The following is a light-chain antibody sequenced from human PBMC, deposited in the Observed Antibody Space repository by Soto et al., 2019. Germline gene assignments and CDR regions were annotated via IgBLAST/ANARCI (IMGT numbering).Light chain of an antibody. Sequence: DIQMTQSPSSLSASVGDRVTITCRASQSIASSLNWLQLKPGKAPKLLLYATSTLQSGVPSRFSGSGSGSHFTLTISSLQPEDFAVYFCQQGNSPPPTFGGGTRVEIK. CDR1: QSIASS. CDR3: QQGNSPPPT. V-gene: IGKV1-39*01. CDR2: ATS. J-gene: IGKJ4*01.